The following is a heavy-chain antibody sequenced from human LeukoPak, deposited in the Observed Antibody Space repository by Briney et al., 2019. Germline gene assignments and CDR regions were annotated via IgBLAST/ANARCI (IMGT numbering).Heavy chain of an antibody. Sequence: PGGSLRLSCAASGFTFNNHAMSWVRQAPGKGLEWVSGISSSGGSTYYADSVKGRFTISRDNSKNRLYLQINSLRVEDTAVYYCAKETASNFGGAVDYWXQGTRVTVSS. V-gene: IGHV3-23*01. D-gene: IGHD3-10*01. J-gene: IGHJ4*02. CDR1: GFTFNNHA. CDR3: AKETASNFGGAVDY. CDR2: ISSSGGST.